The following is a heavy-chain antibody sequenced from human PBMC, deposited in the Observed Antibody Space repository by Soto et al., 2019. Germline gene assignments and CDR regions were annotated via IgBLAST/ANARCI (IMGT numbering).Heavy chain of an antibody. J-gene: IGHJ3*02. D-gene: IGHD3-10*01. CDR2: IKQDGSEK. CDR1: GFTFSSYW. Sequence: GGSLRLSCAASGFTFSSYWMSWVRQAPGKGLEWVANIKQDGSEKYYVDSVKGRFTISRDNAKNSLYLQMNSLRAEDTAVYYCARDSLMVRGVIPAFDIWGQGTMVTVSS. V-gene: IGHV3-7*01. CDR3: ARDSLMVRGVIPAFDI.